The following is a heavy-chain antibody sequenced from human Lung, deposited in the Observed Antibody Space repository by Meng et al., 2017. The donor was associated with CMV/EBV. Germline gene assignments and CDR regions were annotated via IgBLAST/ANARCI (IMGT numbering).Heavy chain of an antibody. Sequence: GXXLVXPTQTLTLTCTFSGFSLSTSRRRVSGIRQHPGKALEWLARIGWDDDKFYSISLKTRLTISKETTKNQVVLTMTNMDPVETATYYWGRMVYGYNYFDYWXQGTXVTVSS. CDR3: GRMVYGYNYFDY. V-gene: IGHV2-70D*14. J-gene: IGHJ4*02. CDR2: IGWDDDK. CDR1: GFSLSTSRRR. D-gene: IGHD5-24*01.